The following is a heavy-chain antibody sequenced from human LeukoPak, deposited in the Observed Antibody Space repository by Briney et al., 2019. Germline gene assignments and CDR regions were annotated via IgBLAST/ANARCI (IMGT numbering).Heavy chain of an antibody. J-gene: IGHJ4*02. Sequence: PGGSLRLSCAASGFTFSSYSMNWVRQAPGKGLEWDSSISSSSTYIYYADSVKGRFTISRDNAKNSLYLQMNSLRAEDTAVYYCARDVAGDYFDYWGQGTLVTVSS. CDR3: ARDVAGDYFDY. V-gene: IGHV3-21*01. D-gene: IGHD6-13*01. CDR2: ISSSSTYI. CDR1: GFTFSSYS.